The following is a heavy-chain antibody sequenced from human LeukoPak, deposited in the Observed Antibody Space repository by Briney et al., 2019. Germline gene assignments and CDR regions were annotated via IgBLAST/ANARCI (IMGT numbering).Heavy chain of an antibody. V-gene: IGHV4-39*07. Sequence: PSETLSLTGTVSGGSISSSSYYWGWIRQPPGKGLEWIGSIYYSGSTYYNPSLKSRVTISVDTSKNQFSLKLSSVTAADTAVYYCASDYYDSSGYPFDIWGQGTMVTVSS. CDR2: IYYSGST. D-gene: IGHD3-22*01. J-gene: IGHJ3*02. CDR1: GGSISSSSYY. CDR3: ASDYYDSSGYPFDI.